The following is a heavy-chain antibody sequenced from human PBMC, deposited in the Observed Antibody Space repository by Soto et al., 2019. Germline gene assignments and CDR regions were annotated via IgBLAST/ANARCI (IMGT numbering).Heavy chain of an antibody. V-gene: IGHV3-33*01. CDR2: IWYDGSNK. CDR3: ARDMYGDYQTGTFDY. Sequence: PGGSLRLSCAASGFTFSSYGMHWVRQAPGKGLEWVAVIWYDGSNKYYADSVKGRFTISRDNSKNTLYLQMNSLRAEDTAVYYCARDMYGDYQTGTFDYRGQGTLVTVSS. CDR1: GFTFSSYG. D-gene: IGHD4-17*01. J-gene: IGHJ4*02.